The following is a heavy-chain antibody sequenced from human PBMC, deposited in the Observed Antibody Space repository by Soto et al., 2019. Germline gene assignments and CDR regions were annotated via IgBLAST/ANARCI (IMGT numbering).Heavy chain of an antibody. V-gene: IGHV5-51*01. D-gene: IGHD3-3*01. CDR3: ARHAYDFWSGHPNPRYYYGMDV. Sequence: GESLKISCKGSGYSFTSYWIGWVRQMPGKGLEWLGIIYPGDSDTRYSPSFQGQVTISADKSISTAYLQWSSLKATDTAMYYCARHAYDFWSGHPNPRYYYGMDVWGQGTTVTVSS. CDR1: GYSFTSYW. J-gene: IGHJ6*02. CDR2: IYPGDSDT.